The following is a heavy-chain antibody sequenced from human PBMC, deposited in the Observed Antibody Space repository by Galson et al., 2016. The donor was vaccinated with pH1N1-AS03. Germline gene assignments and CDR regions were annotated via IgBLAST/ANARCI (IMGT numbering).Heavy chain of an antibody. V-gene: IGHV4-61*01. CDR2: IYYSGTT. D-gene: IGHD3-16*01. CDR1: GAPITSGSHY. J-gene: IGHJ6*02. CDR3: ARDGQLWPHDYPLDV. Sequence: ETLSLTCSVSGAPITSGSHYWTWIRQLPGKGLEWIGYIYYSGTTKFNPSLATRVTMSVDRSKRQFSLNLMSVTAADTAVYYFARDGQLWPHDYPLDVWGQGTTVTVSS.